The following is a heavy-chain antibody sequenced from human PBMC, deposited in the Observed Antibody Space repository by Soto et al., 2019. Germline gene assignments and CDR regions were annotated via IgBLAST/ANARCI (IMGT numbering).Heavy chain of an antibody. J-gene: IGHJ6*02. CDR1: GGTFSSYA. CDR3: ARALRYHLPKDYYYYGMDV. V-gene: IGHV1-69*01. D-gene: IGHD2-2*01. Sequence: QVQLVQSGAEVKKPGSSVKVSCKASGGTFSSYAISWVRQAPGQGLEWMGGIIPILGTANYAQKFQGRVTITADESTSTAYMELSSLRSEDTGVYYCARALRYHLPKDYYYYGMDVWGQGTTVTVSS. CDR2: IIPILGTA.